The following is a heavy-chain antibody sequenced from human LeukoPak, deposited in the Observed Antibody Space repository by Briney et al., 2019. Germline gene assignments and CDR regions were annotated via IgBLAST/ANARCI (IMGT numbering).Heavy chain of an antibody. CDR2: IWYDGSNK. CDR1: GFTFSSYG. CDR3: AREEFDY. J-gene: IGHJ4*02. V-gene: IGHV3-33*01. Sequence: GGSLRLSCAAPGFTFSSYGMHWVRQAPGKGLEWVAVIWYDGSNKYYADSVKGRFTISRGNSKNTLYLQMNSQRAEDTAVYYCAREEFDYWGQGTLVTVCS.